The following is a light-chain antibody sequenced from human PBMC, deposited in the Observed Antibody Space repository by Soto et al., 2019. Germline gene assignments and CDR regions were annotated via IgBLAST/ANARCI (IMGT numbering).Light chain of an antibody. CDR3: AAWDASLRSHV. CDR2: AND. J-gene: IGLJ1*01. Sequence: QSVLTQPPSASGTPGQRVTMSCSGSSFSVGRNYVYWYQQLPGTAPKLLIYANDQRPSGVPDRFSGSKSGTLASLAISGLRSEYEADYYCAAWDASLRSHVFGTGTKVTVL. CDR1: SFSVGRNY. V-gene: IGLV1-47*01.